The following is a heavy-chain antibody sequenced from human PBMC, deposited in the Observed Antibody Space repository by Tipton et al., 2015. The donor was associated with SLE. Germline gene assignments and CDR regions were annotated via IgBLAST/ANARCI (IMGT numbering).Heavy chain of an antibody. CDR2: IYTSGST. J-gene: IGHJ5*02. CDR3: ARDRVVVMGFDP. CDR1: GGSISSGSYY. V-gene: IGHV4-61*02. D-gene: IGHD3-22*01. Sequence: TLSLTCTVSGGSISSGSYYWSWIRQPAGKGLEWIGRIYTSGSTNYNPSLKSRVTISVDTSKNKFSLKLGSVTAADTAVYYCARDRVVVMGFDPWGQGTLVTVSS.